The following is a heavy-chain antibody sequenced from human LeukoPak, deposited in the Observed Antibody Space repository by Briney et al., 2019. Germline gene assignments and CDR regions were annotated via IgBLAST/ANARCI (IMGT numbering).Heavy chain of an antibody. CDR3: VRAIVEDAFDI. D-gene: IGHD3-22*01. CDR2: INSDGSST. J-gene: IGHJ3*02. CDR1: GFTFSSYW. Sequence: PGGSLRLSCAASGFTFSSYWMHWVRQAPGKGLVWVSRINSDGSSTSYADSVKGRFTISRDNAKNTLYLQMNSLRAEDTAVYYCVRAIVEDAFDIWGQGTMVTVSS. V-gene: IGHV3-74*01.